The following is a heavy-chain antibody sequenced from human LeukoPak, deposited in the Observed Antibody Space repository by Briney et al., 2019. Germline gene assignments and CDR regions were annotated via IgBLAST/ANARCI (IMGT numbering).Heavy chain of an antibody. J-gene: IGHJ4*02. CDR1: GVSINDYY. Sequence: PSETLSLTCGVFGVSINDYYWSWIRQSPGKGLEWSGEISDTEGTRYNPSLQSRVTMSVGTSENQLSLKLIFVTAADTAVYYCARIRCGHSGSICYNHWGLGTLVTVSS. CDR3: ARIRCGHSGSICYNH. V-gene: IGHV4-34*01. CDR2: ISDTEGT. D-gene: IGHD2-21*01.